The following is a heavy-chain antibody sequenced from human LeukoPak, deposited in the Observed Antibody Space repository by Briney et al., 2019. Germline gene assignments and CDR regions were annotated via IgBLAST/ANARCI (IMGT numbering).Heavy chain of an antibody. Sequence: GGSLRLSCAASGFTFDDYAMHWVRQGPGKGLEWVSGISWNGGSIAYADSVKGRFTISRDNAKNFLYLQMNSLRAEDTALYYCAKDISHSSGYYFFDYWGQGTLVTVSS. CDR2: ISWNGGSI. J-gene: IGHJ4*02. V-gene: IGHV3-9*01. CDR1: GFTFDDYA. D-gene: IGHD3-22*01. CDR3: AKDISHSSGYYFFDY.